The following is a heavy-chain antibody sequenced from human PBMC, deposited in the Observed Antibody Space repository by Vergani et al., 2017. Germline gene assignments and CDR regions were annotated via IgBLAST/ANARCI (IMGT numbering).Heavy chain of an antibody. CDR2: INHSGST. D-gene: IGHD6-6*01. J-gene: IGHJ4*02. Sequence: QVQLQQWGAGLLKPSETLSLTCAVYGESFSGYYWSWIRQPPGKGLEWIGEINHSGSTNYNPSLKSRVTISVDTSKNQFSLKLSSVTAADTAVYYCARGYSSYYFDYWGQGTLVTVSS. V-gene: IGHV4-34*01. CDR3: ARGYSSYYFDY. CDR1: GESFSGYY.